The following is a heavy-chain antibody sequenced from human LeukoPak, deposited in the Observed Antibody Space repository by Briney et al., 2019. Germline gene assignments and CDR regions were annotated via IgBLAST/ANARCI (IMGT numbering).Heavy chain of an antibody. D-gene: IGHD3-10*01. CDR1: GFTFSNYG. V-gene: IGHV3-30*02. CDR3: AKDSMFLGGSGSYYNGGYFDY. Sequence: PGGSLRLSCAASGFTFSNYGLSWVRQAPGKGLEWVAFIRYDGSNKYYADSVKGRFTISRDNSKNTLYLQMNSLRAEDTAVYYCAKDSMFLGGSGSYYNGGYFDYWGQGTLVTVSS. CDR2: IRYDGSNK. J-gene: IGHJ4*02.